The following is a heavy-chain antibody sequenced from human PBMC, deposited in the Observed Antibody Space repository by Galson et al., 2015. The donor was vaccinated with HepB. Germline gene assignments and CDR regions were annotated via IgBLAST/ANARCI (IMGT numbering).Heavy chain of an antibody. CDR3: ARSPHYYDSSGYPKGEDY. CDR2: INPSGGST. V-gene: IGHV1-46*01. CDR1: GYTFTSYC. J-gene: IGHJ4*02. Sequence: SVKVSCKASGYTFTSYCMHWVRQAPGQGLEWMGIINPSGGSTSYAQKFQGRVTMTRDTSTSTVYMELSSLRSEDTAVYYCARSPHYYDSSGYPKGEDYWGQGTLVTVSS. D-gene: IGHD3-22*01.